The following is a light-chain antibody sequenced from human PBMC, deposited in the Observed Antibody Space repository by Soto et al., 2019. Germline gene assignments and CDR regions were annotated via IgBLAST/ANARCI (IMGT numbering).Light chain of an antibody. Sequence: EIVLTQSPGTLSLSPGERATLSCRASQSVSSSHLVWYQQKPGQAPRLLIFGASSRATGIPDRFSGSGSGTDFTLTISRLEPEDFAVYYCQQYGSSPPITFGQGTRLEIK. CDR1: QSVSSSH. V-gene: IGKV3-20*01. CDR3: QQYGSSPPIT. J-gene: IGKJ5*01. CDR2: GAS.